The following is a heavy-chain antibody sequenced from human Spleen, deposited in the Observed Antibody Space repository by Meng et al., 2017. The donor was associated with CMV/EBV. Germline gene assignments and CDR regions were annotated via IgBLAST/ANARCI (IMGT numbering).Heavy chain of an antibody. CDR3: ARGGYCSGVVYQYYYYYGMDV. V-gene: IGHV3-21*01. CDR1: GFTFSSYT. Sequence: GGSLRLSCAASGFTFSSYTMNWVRQAPGKGLEWVSSISSSSSYKYYADSVKGRFTISRDNAENTLYLQMNSLTAEDTAVYYCARGGYCSGVVYQYYYYYGMDVWGQGTTVTVSS. J-gene: IGHJ6*02. D-gene: IGHD2-15*01. CDR2: ISSSSSYK.